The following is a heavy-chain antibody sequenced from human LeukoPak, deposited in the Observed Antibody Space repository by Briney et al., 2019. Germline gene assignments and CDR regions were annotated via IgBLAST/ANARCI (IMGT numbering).Heavy chain of an antibody. D-gene: IGHD3-22*01. CDR2: ISSSSSYI. Sequence: PGGSLRLSCAASGFTFSSYSMNWVRQAPGKGLEWVSSISSSSSYIYYADSVKGRFTISRDNSKNTLYLQTNSLRAEDTAVYYCAKDSPPVPQDYYDSICYFDYWGQGTLVTVSS. CDR3: AKDSPPVPQDYYDSICYFDY. J-gene: IGHJ4*02. V-gene: IGHV3-21*04. CDR1: GFTFSSYS.